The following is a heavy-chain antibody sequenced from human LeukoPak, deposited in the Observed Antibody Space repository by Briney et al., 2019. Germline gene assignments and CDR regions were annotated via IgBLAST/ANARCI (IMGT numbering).Heavy chain of an antibody. CDR3: ATYSGYDRIFDH. V-gene: IGHV3-48*01. CDR1: GFTFSSSA. Sequence: GGSLRLSCAASGFTFSSSAMSWVRQAPGKGLEWVSYISGSSSAIYYTDSVKGRFTISRDNAEKSVYLQMNGLRAEDTAVYYCATYSGYDRIFDHWGQGTLVTVSS. CDR2: ISGSSSAI. D-gene: IGHD5-12*01. J-gene: IGHJ4*02.